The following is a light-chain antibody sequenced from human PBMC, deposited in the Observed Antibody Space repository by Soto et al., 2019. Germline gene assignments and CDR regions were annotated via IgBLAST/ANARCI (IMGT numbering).Light chain of an antibody. Sequence: DVQMTQSPSSLSASVGDRVAITCRASQNINTYLNWYQQKPGKAPNLLIYAASSLQSGVPSRFSGSGSGTDFTLTISSLQPEDFATYYCQQSYSTPPTFGQGTKVDI. CDR3: QQSYSTPPT. CDR1: QNINTY. CDR2: AAS. J-gene: IGKJ1*01. V-gene: IGKV1-39*01.